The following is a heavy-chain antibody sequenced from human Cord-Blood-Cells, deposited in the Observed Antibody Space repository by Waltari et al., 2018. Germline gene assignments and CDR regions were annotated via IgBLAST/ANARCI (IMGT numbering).Heavy chain of an antibody. D-gene: IGHD3-3*01. CDR3: ARDSTDYDFWSGFDY. V-gene: IGHV1-2*02. Sequence: QVQLVQSGAEVKKPGASVKVSCKASGYTFTGYYMHWVRQAPGQGLEWMGWINPNRGGTNDAQKFQGRVTMTRDTSISTAYMELSRLRSDDTAVYYCARDSTDYDFWSGFDYWGQGTLVTVSS. CDR2: INPNRGGT. J-gene: IGHJ4*02. CDR1: GYTFTGYY.